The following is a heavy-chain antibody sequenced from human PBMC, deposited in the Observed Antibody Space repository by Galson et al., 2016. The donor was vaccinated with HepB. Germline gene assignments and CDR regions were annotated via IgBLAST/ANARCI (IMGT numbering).Heavy chain of an antibody. Sequence: SLRLSCAASGFTSSCCGNHWVRQAPGKGLEWVALISHDGSHENYADSVKGRFTISRDTSKNTIYLQMNSLRPEDTAVYYCAKDLEYSRSQYMDVWGKGTTVTVSS. CDR1: GFTSSCCG. D-gene: IGHD6-6*01. CDR3: AKDLEYSRSQYMDV. V-gene: IGHV3-30*18. J-gene: IGHJ6*03. CDR2: ISHDGSHE.